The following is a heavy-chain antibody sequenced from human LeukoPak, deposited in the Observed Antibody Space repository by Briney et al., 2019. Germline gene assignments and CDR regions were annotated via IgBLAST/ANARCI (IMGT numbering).Heavy chain of an antibody. CDR1: GGSISSSSYY. D-gene: IGHD6-13*01. CDR2: IYYSGST. J-gene: IGHJ4*02. CDR3: ASQLSSWYDY. V-gene: IGHV4-39*01. Sequence: SETLSLTCTVSGGSISSSSYYWGWIRQPPGKGLEWVGSIYYSGSTYYNPSLKSRVTISVDTSKNQFSLKLSSVAAADTAVYYCASQLSSWYDYWGQGTLVTVSS.